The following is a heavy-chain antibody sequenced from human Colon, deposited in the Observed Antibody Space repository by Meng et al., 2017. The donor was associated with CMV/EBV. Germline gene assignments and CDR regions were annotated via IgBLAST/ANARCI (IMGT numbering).Heavy chain of an antibody. D-gene: IGHD2-21*01. CDR1: GLNFSHYA. J-gene: IGHJ4*02. CDR2: IYSGGSTT. Sequence: AASGLNFSHYAMSWVRQAPGKGLELVSVIYSGGSTTYYADSVKGRFTISRDNSKNTLYLQMNSLRAGDTAVYHCAKRYCGGDCYSDYWGQGTLVTVSS. V-gene: IGHV3-23*03. CDR3: AKRYCGGDCYSDY.